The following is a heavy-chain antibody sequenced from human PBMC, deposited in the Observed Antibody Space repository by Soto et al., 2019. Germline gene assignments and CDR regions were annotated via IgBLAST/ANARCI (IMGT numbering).Heavy chain of an antibody. J-gene: IGHJ6*03. D-gene: IGHD2-15*01. CDR3: ARAFSGYRSGGSCYPPYYYYYMDV. CDR1: GGSISSYY. V-gene: IGHV4-59*01. CDR2: IYYSGST. Sequence: QVQLQESGPGLVKPSETLSLTCTVSGGSISSYYWSWIRQPPGKGLEWIGYIYYSGSTNYNPSLKSRVTISVDTSKNQFSLKLSSVTAADTAVYYCARAFSGYRSGGSCYPPYYYYYMDVWGKGTTVTVSS.